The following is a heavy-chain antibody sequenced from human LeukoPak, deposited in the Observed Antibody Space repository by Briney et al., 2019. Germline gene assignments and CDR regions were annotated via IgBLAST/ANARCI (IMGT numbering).Heavy chain of an antibody. D-gene: IGHD4-17*01. V-gene: IGHV3-23*01. CDR1: GFTFSSYG. CDR3: AREYGDYEGPDAFDI. Sequence: PGGSLRLSCAASGFTFSSYGMSWVRQAPGKGLEWVSAISGSGGSTYYADSVKGRFTISRDNAKNSLYLQMNSLRAEDTAVYYCAREYGDYEGPDAFDIWGQGTMVTVSS. J-gene: IGHJ3*02. CDR2: ISGSGGST.